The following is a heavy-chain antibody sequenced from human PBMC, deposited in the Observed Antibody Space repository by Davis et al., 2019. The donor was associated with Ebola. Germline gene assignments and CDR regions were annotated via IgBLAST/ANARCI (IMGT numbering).Heavy chain of an antibody. CDR1: GFTFSSYA. CDR3: AKRLTSSTESYDAFDI. J-gene: IGHJ3*02. V-gene: IGHV3-23*01. D-gene: IGHD2-2*01. CDR2: ISGSGGST. Sequence: GESLKISCAASGFTFSSYAMSWVRQAPGKGLEWVSAISGSGGSTYYADSVKGRFTISRDNSKNTLYLQMNSLRAEDTAVYYCAKRLTSSTESYDAFDIWGQGTMVTVSS.